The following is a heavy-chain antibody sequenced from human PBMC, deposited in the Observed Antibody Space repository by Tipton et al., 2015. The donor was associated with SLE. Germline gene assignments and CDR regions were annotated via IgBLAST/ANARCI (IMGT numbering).Heavy chain of an antibody. Sequence: TLSLTCTVSGHSITNYYWSWIRHSAGKGLECIGRSHTSGSTNYNPSLKSRVTMSVDTSKNQVSLKLSSVTAADTALYYCAREWGWQLYNTFDILGQGRMVTVSS. D-gene: IGHD6-13*01. J-gene: IGHJ3*02. CDR1: GHSITNYY. V-gene: IGHV4-4*07. CDR2: SHTSGST. CDR3: AREWGWQLYNTFDI.